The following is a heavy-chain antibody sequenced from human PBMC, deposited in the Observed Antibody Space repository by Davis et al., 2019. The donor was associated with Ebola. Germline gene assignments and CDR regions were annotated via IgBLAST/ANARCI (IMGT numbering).Heavy chain of an antibody. J-gene: IGHJ4*02. Sequence: SETLSLTCAVSGGSISSSNWWSWVRQPPGKGLEWIGEIYHSGSTNYNPSLKSRVTISVDTSKNQFSLKLSSVTAADTAVYYCARVEGSSWYDLTVDYWGQGTLVTVSS. CDR2: IYHSGST. V-gene: IGHV4-4*02. D-gene: IGHD6-13*01. CDR1: GGSISSSNW. CDR3: ARVEGSSWYDLTVDY.